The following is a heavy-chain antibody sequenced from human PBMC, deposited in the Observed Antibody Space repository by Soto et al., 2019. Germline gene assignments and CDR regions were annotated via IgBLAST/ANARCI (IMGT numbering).Heavy chain of an antibody. CDR1: GASLISSSDYY. J-gene: IGHJ6*02. D-gene: IGHD3-10*01. Sequence: SETQSLTSSVSGASLISSSDYYWGWIRQPPGKGLEWIGNIYYSGNTNYNPSVESRVTISVDTSKNQFSLKLSSVTAADTAVYYCARHVSGSGSYYPYYYYYYGMDVWGQGTTVTVSS. CDR3: ARHVSGSGSYYPYYYYYYGMDV. V-gene: IGHV4-39*01. CDR2: IYYSGNT.